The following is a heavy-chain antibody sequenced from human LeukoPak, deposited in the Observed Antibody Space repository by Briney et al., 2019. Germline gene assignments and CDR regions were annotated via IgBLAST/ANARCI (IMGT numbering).Heavy chain of an antibody. J-gene: IGHJ4*02. D-gene: IGHD6-13*01. V-gene: IGHV4-59*01. CDR2: IYYSGST. CDR3: ARGVSSSWGRSNFDY. Sequence: PSETLSLTCTVSDGSISSYYWTWIRQPPGKGLEWIGYIYYSGSTNYNPSLKSRVTISVDTSKNQFSLKLSSVTAADTAVYYCARGVSSSWGRSNFDYWGQGTLVTVSS. CDR1: DGSISSYY.